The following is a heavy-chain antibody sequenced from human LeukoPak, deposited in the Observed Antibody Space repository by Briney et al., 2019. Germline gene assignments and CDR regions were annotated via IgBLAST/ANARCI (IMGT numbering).Heavy chain of an antibody. CDR1: RVIVRRNF. CDR2: MYAGGTT. V-gene: IGHV3-53*01. D-gene: IGHD6-19*01. J-gene: IGHJ5*02. CDR3: ARGSGSGWPLDR. Sequence: PGGSVRLSRAASRVIVRRNFMSTVRPAPGKGLQWVAIMYAGGTTDYSDSVRGRFHISRDSSNNTLSQQINSLRAEDTAVYYCARGSGSGWPLDRWGQGALVTVSS.